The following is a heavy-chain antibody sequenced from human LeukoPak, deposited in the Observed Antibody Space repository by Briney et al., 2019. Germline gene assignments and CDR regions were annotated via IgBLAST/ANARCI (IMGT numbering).Heavy chain of an antibody. CDR1: GFTFSDYY. J-gene: IGHJ4*02. Sequence: PGGSLRLSCAASGFTFSDYYMTWIRQAPGQGLEWVSYISTGNIIYYADSVKGRFTIPRDNAKNSLHLQMSSLRAEDTAVYYCARDRTTYSSSSFDYWGQGTLVTVSS. CDR3: ARDRTTYSSSSFDY. V-gene: IGHV3-11*01. D-gene: IGHD6-6*01. CDR2: ISTGNII.